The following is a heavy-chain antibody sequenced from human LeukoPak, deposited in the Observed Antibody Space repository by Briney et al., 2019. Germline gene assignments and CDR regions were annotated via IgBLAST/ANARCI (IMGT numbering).Heavy chain of an antibody. D-gene: IGHD3-10*01. CDR1: GFTFSRYA. CDR3: ARAPMVRGVIIADY. V-gene: IGHV3-23*01. Sequence: PGGSLRLSCAASGFTFSRYAMSWVRQAPGKGLEWVSTISGSDITTYYADSLRGRFTVSRDNSKKTLYLQMNSVRADDTAVYHCARAPMVRGVIIADYWGQGTLVSVYS. J-gene: IGHJ4*02. CDR2: ISGSDITT.